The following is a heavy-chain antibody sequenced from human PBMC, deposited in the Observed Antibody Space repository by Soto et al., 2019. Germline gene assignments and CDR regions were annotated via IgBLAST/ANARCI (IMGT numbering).Heavy chain of an antibody. CDR1: GFTFSSYE. D-gene: IGHD3-22*01. CDR3: PRSSGHYRPFDS. J-gene: IGHJ4*02. Sequence: EVQLVESGGGLVQPGGSLRLSCAASGFTFSSYEMNWVRQAPGKGLEWVSHITSRSDTIYYADSVKGRFTISRDNAETSLYLQMNSLRAEDTAVYYCPRSSGHYRPFDSWGQGTLVTVSS. V-gene: IGHV3-48*03. CDR2: ITSRSDTI.